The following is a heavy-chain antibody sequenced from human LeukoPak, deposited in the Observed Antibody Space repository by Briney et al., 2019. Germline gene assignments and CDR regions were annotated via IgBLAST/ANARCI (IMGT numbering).Heavy chain of an antibody. D-gene: IGHD3-22*01. V-gene: IGHV3-21*01. CDR3: ARGLYDSSGSYHFDY. Sequence: GESLRLSCAASGFSFSSYSMNWVRQAPGKGLEWVSSISSSSSYIYYADSVKGRFTISRDNAKNSLYLQMNSLRAEDTAVYYCARGLYDSSGSYHFDYWGQGTLVTVSS. CDR2: ISSSSSYI. CDR1: GFSFSSYS. J-gene: IGHJ4*02.